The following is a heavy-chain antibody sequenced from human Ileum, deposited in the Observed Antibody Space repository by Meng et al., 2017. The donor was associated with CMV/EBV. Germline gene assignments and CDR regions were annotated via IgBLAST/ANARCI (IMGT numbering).Heavy chain of an antibody. J-gene: IGHJ4*02. D-gene: IGHD3-9*01. Sequence: TFSSDAISWVRQATGQGLEWMGGIIPIFGTANDAQKFQGRVTITTDESTSTAYMELSSLRSEDTAVYYCARSRYYDILTGYHLFDYWGQGTLVTVSS. CDR3: ARSRYYDILTGYHLFDY. V-gene: IGHV1-69*05. CDR2: IIPIFGTA. CDR1: TFSSDA.